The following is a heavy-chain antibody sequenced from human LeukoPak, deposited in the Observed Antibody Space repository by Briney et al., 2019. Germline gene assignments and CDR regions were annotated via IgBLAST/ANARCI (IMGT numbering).Heavy chain of an antibody. Sequence: GGSLRLSCAASGFSFTTYWMTWVRQAPGKGLEWVSSISSGGMWIYYADSLKGRFTISRDNAKNSLYLQMKSLRVEDTAVYYCARDAGGRTQREGWFDPWGQGTLVTVSS. CDR1: GFSFTTYW. J-gene: IGHJ5*02. CDR3: ARDAGGRTQREGWFDP. CDR2: ISSGGMWI. D-gene: IGHD1-26*01. V-gene: IGHV3-21*01.